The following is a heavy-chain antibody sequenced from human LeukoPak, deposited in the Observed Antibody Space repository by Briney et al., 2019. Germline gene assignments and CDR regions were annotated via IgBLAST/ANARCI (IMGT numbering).Heavy chain of an antibody. CDR3: AKDIASDRKFDY. V-gene: IGHV3-23*01. CDR1: GFTFSSYA. Sequence: GGSLRLSCAASGFTFSSYAMSWVRQAPGKGLEWVSATSGSGGSTYYADSVKGRFTISRDNSKNTLYLQMNSLRAEDTAVYYCAKDIASDRKFDYWGQGTLVTVSS. J-gene: IGHJ4*02. D-gene: IGHD2-21*01. CDR2: TSGSGGST.